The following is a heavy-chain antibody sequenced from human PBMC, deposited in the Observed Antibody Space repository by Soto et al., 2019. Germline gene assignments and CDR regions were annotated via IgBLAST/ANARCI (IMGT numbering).Heavy chain of an antibody. V-gene: IGHV1-18*01. J-gene: IGHJ4*02. CDR3: VRGGPPIDY. CDR2: ISAYNGNT. D-gene: IGHD3-16*01. Sequence: QVQLVQSGAEVKKPGASVKVSCKASGYTFTNFGISLVQQAPGQGLEWMGWISAYNGNTNYAQNFQGRVTMTTDTSTSTAYMDLRSLRSDDRAVYYCVRGGPPIDYWGQWVLVTVSS. CDR1: GYTFTNFG.